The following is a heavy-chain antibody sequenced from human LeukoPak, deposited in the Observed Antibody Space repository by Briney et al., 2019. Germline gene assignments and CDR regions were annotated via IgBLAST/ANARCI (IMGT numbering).Heavy chain of an antibody. J-gene: IGHJ4*02. CDR2: INVGNGDT. V-gene: IGHV1-3*01. CDR1: GYNFITYA. Sequence: PGASVKVSCKASGYNFITYAMHWVRQAPGQGLEWMGYINVGNGDTKYSQKFQGRVTFTRDTSASIAYMELSSLTSEDTAIYYCARKNYGDRHPYDYWGQGTLVTVSP. D-gene: IGHD2-21*02. CDR3: ARKNYGDRHPYDY.